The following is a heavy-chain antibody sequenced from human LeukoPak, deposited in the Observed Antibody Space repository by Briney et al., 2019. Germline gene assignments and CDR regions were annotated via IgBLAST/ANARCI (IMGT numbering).Heavy chain of an antibody. Sequence: PSETLSLTCAVSGGSISSSNWWSWVRQPPGKGLEWIGEIYHSGSTNYNPSLKSRATISVDKSKNQFSLKLSSVTAADTAVYYCARGGGSYSHDYWGQGTLVTVSS. CDR1: GGSISSSNW. D-gene: IGHD1-26*01. J-gene: IGHJ4*02. V-gene: IGHV4-4*02. CDR3: ARGGGSYSHDY. CDR2: IYHSGST.